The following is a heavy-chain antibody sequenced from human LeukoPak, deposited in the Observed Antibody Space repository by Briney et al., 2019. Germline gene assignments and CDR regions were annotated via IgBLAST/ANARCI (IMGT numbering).Heavy chain of an antibody. CDR3: AKDNPAAAGSCPDY. CDR2: IRYDGSNK. Sequence: GGSLRLSCAASGFTFSSYGMHWVRQAPGKGLEWVAFIRYDGSNKYYADSVKGRFTISRDNSKNTLYLQMNSLRAEDTAVYYCAKDNPAAAGSCPDYWGQGTLVTVSS. J-gene: IGHJ4*02. D-gene: IGHD6-13*01. V-gene: IGHV3-30*02. CDR1: GFTFSSYG.